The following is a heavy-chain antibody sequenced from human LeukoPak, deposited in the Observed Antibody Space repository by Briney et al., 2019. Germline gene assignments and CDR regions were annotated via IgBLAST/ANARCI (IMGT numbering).Heavy chain of an antibody. CDR1: GGSISSYS. Sequence: PSETLSLTCTVSGGSISSYSWSWFRQPPGKGLEWIGYIFYSGSTNYNPSLKSRVTISVDTSKNQFSLKLSSVTAADTAVYYCARVYYDFWSGYYTPFDPWGQGTLVTVSS. V-gene: IGHV4-59*01. D-gene: IGHD3-3*01. CDR2: IFYSGST. J-gene: IGHJ5*02. CDR3: ARVYYDFWSGYYTPFDP.